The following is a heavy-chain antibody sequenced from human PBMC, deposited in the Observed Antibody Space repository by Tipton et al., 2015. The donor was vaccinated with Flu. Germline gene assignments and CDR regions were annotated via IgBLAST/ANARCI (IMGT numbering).Heavy chain of an antibody. D-gene: IGHD3-3*01. CDR2: IYSDGTT. Sequence: QLVQSGGGLIQPGESLRLSCAASGFTVNSNYMTWVRQAPGKGLEWVSVIYSDGTTYYADSVKGRFTISRDNAQYSLYLHMNSLTAEDTGVYFCAREIDRPVSGFWSGYDTLAALDYWGQGTLVTVSS. J-gene: IGHJ4*02. CDR1: GFTVNSNY. V-gene: IGHV3-53*01. CDR3: AREIDRPVSGFWSGYDTLAALDY.